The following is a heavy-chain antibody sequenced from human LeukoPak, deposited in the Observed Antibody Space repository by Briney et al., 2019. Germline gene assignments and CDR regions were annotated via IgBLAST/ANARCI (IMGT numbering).Heavy chain of an antibody. V-gene: IGHV4-39*07. CDR1: GGSISTSSYC. D-gene: IGHD2-2*01. J-gene: IGHJ6*03. Sequence: SETLSLTCSVSGGSISTSSYCWGWIRQPPGKGLEWIGSIYYSGRTYYNPSLKSRLTISVDTSKNQFSLKLSSVTAADTAVYYCARDAGYCSSTSCSNYMDVWGKGTTVTVSS. CDR2: IYYSGRT. CDR3: ARDAGYCSSTSCSNYMDV.